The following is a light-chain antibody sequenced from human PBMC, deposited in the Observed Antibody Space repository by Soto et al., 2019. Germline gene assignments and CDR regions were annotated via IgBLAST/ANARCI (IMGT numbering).Light chain of an antibody. J-gene: IGKJ3*01. Sequence: EIVLTQSPGTLSLSPGERATLTCRASQSVTSSYLAWYQQKPGQAPRLLMYGASSRATGIPDRFSGSGSGKDFTLTISRLEPEDFAVYYCQQYGSSPVTFGPGTKVDIK. CDR3: QQYGSSPVT. V-gene: IGKV3-20*01. CDR1: QSVTSSY. CDR2: GAS.